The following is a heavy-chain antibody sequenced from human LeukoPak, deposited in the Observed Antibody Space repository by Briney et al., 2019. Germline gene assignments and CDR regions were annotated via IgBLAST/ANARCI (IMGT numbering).Heavy chain of an antibody. D-gene: IGHD3-22*01. CDR2: ISSSSSYI. CDR1: GFTFSSYS. V-gene: IGHV3-21*01. J-gene: IGHJ4*02. CDR3: VTDGADYYDSTGYPIYFDY. Sequence: GGSLRLSCAASGFTFSSYSMNWVRQAPGKGLEWVSCISSSSSYIYYADSVKGRFTISRDNAENSLYLQMNRLRAEDTAVYYCVTDGADYYDSTGYPIYFDYWGQGTLVTVSS.